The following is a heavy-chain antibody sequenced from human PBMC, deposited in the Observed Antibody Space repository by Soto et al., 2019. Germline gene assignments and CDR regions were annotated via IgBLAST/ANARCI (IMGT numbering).Heavy chain of an antibody. Sequence: QVQLVQSGAEVKKPGASVKVSCKASGYIFTSYYMHWVRQAPGQGLEWMGIINPSGGSTSYAQKFRGRVSMTWDTSTSTVYMELRSLRSENTAVYYCDRALQGPGYANDFWGQGTLVTFSS. CDR2: INPSGGST. V-gene: IGHV1-46*03. J-gene: IGHJ4*02. CDR3: DRALQGPGYANDF. CDR1: GYIFTSYY. D-gene: IGHD5-12*01.